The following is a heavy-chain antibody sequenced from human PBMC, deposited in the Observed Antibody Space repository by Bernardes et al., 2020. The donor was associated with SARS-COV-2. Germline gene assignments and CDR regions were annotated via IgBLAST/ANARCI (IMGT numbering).Heavy chain of an antibody. CDR1: GFTFSSYA. V-gene: IGHV3-23*01. Sequence: GGSLRLSCAASGFTFSSYAMSWVRQAPGKGLEWVSAISGSGGSTYYADSVKGRFTISRDNSKNTLYLQMNSLRAEDTAVYYCAKVSQLLWFGEFGGPYDYWGQGTLVTVSS. J-gene: IGHJ4*02. D-gene: IGHD3-10*01. CDR2: ISGSGGST. CDR3: AKVSQLLWFGEFGGPYDY.